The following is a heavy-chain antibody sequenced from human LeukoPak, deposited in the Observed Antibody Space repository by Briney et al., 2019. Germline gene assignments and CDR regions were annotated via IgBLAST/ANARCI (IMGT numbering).Heavy chain of an antibody. J-gene: IGHJ3*02. CDR2: IQISGST. CDR3: ARHPEYYDILTGYYFCAFDI. CDR1: GGSISSGSYY. V-gene: IGHV4-61*02. Sequence: PSETLSLTCTVSGGSISSGSYYWSWIRQPAGKGLEWIGRIQISGSTDYNPSLKSRVTISVDTSKNQFSLKLSSVTAADTAVYYCARHPEYYDILTGYYFCAFDIWGQGTMVTVSS. D-gene: IGHD3-9*01.